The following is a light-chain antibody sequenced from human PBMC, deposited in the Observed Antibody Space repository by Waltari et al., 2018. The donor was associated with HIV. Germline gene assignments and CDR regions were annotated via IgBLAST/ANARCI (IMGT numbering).Light chain of an antibody. CDR3: MQGTKWPYT. CDR1: QSLVYKDGNTY. V-gene: IGKV2-30*01. Sequence: VVMTQSPLSLPVTLGQAASISRWTRQSLVYKDGNTYLHWFQQRPGQSPRRLIHKVSNRDSGVPDRFSGSGSDTDFTLKISRVEADDVGLYYCMQGTKWPYTFGQGTKLEI. J-gene: IGKJ2*01. CDR2: KVS.